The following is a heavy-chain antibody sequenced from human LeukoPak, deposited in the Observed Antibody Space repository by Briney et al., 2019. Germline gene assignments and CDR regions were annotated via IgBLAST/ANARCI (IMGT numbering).Heavy chain of an antibody. V-gene: IGHV3-74*01. Sequence: GGSLRLSCAASGFTFSNYWMHWVRQAPGEGVVWVSRIKSDGSSTNYADSVKGRFTISRDNAKNTLYLQMNRLRAEDTGVYYCARDEYSSSYMDVWGKGTTVTVSS. CDR2: IKSDGSST. CDR3: ARDEYSSSYMDV. CDR1: GFTFSNYW. D-gene: IGHD6-6*01. J-gene: IGHJ6*03.